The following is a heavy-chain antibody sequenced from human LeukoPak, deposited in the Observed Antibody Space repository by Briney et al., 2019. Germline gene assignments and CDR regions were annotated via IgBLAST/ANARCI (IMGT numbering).Heavy chain of an antibody. CDR2: MNPNSGNT. J-gene: IGHJ4*02. CDR1: GYTFTSYD. D-gene: IGHD3-22*01. Sequence: ASVKVSCKASGYTFTSYDINWVRQATGQGLEWMGWMNPNSGNTGYAQKFQGRVTMTRNTSISTAYMELSSLRSEDTAVYYCARADIYYGSSGYYRSYDYWGQGTLVTVSS. CDR3: ARADIYYGSSGYYRSYDY. V-gene: IGHV1-8*01.